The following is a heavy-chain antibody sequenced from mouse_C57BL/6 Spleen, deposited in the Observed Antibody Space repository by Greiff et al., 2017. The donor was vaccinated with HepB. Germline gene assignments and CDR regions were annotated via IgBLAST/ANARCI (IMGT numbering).Heavy chain of an antibody. CDR2: ISSGSSTI. J-gene: IGHJ4*01. Sequence: EVKVVESGGGLVKPGGSLKLSCAASGFTFSDYGMHWVRQAPEKGLEWVAYISSGSSTIYYADTVKGRFTISRDNAKNTLFLQMTSLRSEDTAMYYCARKAFYYMDYWGQGTSVTVSS. D-gene: IGHD2-1*01. V-gene: IGHV5-17*01. CDR3: ARKAFYYMDY. CDR1: GFTFSDYG.